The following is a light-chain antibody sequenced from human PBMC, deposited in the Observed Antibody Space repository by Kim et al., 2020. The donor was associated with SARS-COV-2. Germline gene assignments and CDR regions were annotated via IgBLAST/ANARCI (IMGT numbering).Light chain of an antibody. CDR3: AAWDDSLSGVV. V-gene: IGLV1-47*01. CDR2: MNN. CDR1: SSNIGSNY. Sequence: GQRVTISCSGSSSNIGSNYVYWYQQLPGTAPKHLIYMNNQRPSGVPDRFSGSKSGTSASLAISGLRSEDEADYYCAAWDDSLSGVVFGGGTQLTVL. J-gene: IGLJ2*01.